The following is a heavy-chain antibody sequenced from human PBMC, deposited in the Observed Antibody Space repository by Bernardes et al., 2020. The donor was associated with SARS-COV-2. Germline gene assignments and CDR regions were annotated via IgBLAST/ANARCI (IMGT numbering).Heavy chain of an antibody. CDR3: AHSPYSSGWYYYFDY. CDR2: IYWNDDK. D-gene: IGHD6-19*01. J-gene: IGHJ4*02. CDR1: GFSLSHSGVG. V-gene: IGHV2-5*01. Sequence: SGHTLWKPTQTLTLTCPFSGFSLSHSGVGVGWIRQPPGKALEWLALIYWNDDKRYSPSLKSRLTITKDTSKNQVVLTMTNMDPVDTATYYCAHSPYSSGWYYYFDYWGQGTLVTVSS.